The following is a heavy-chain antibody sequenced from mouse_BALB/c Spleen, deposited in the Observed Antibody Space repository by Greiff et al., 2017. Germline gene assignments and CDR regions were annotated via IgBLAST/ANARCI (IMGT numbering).Heavy chain of an antibody. Sequence: EVMLVESGGGLVKPGGSLKLSCAASGFTFSSYAMSWVRQSPEKRLEWVAEISSGGSYTYYPDTVTGRFTISRDNAKNTLYLEMSSLRSEDTAMYYCARESLYDYDDGFAYWGQGTLVTVSA. V-gene: IGHV5-9-4*01. D-gene: IGHD2-4*01. CDR2: ISSGGSYT. J-gene: IGHJ3*01. CDR1: GFTFSSYA. CDR3: ARESLYDYDDGFAY.